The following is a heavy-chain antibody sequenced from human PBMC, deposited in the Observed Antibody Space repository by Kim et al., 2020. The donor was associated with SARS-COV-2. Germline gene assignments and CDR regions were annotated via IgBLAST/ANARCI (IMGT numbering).Heavy chain of an antibody. CDR2: IDPSDSYT. Sequence: GESLKISCKGSGYSFTSYWISWVRQMPGKGLEWMGRIDPSDSYTNYSPSFQGHVTISADKSISTAYLQWSSLKASDTAMYYCARTAELTYYYDSSGLNAFDIWGQGTMVTVSS. CDR3: ARTAELTYYYDSSGLNAFDI. CDR1: GYSFTSYW. D-gene: IGHD3-22*01. V-gene: IGHV5-10-1*01. J-gene: IGHJ3*02.